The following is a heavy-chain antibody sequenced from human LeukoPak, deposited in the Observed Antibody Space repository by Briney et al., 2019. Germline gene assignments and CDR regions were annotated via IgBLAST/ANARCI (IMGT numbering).Heavy chain of an antibody. V-gene: IGHV3-30-3*01. CDR2: ISYGGSNK. CDR3: ARDRYCSSTSCYNWFDP. D-gene: IGHD2-2*01. Sequence: GRSLRLSCAASGFTFSSYAMHWVRQAPGKGLEWVAVISYGGSNKYYADSVKGRFTISRDNSKNTLYLQMNSLRAEDTAVYYCARDRYCSSTSCYNWFDPWGQGTLVTVSS. CDR1: GFTFSSYA. J-gene: IGHJ5*02.